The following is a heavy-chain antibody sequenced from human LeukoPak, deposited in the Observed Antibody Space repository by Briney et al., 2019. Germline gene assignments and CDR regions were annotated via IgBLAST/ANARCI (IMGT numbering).Heavy chain of an antibody. V-gene: IGHV4-59*01. J-gene: IGHJ4*02. CDR1: GDALSTYY. Sequence: SETLSLTCSVSGDALSTYYWNWIRQIPGRGLECIGYISYGTTDYNPSLKSRVTISVDTSKNEFSLRLTSVTAEDTAVYFCARDQAHSYGRYFDPWSQGTLVTVSS. D-gene: IGHD5-18*01. CDR2: ISYGTT. CDR3: ARDQAHSYGRYFDP.